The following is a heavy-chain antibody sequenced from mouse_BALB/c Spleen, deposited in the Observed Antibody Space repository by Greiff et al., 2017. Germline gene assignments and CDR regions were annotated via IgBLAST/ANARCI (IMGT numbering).Heavy chain of an antibody. Sequence: EVQLQQSGGGLVQPGGSLKLSCAASGFTFSSYGMSWVRQTPDKRLELVATINSNGGSTYYPDSVKGRFTISRDNAKNNLYLQMSSLKSEDTAMYYCAREGYGYDFDYWGQGTTLTVSS. CDR1: GFTFSSYG. V-gene: IGHV5-6-3*01. D-gene: IGHD1-2*01. CDR2: INSNGGST. CDR3: AREGYGYDFDY. J-gene: IGHJ2*01.